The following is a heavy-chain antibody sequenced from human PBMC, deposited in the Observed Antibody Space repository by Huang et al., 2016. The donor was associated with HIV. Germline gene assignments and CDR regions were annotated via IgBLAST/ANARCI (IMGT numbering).Heavy chain of an antibody. CDR3: ARFGSYYYGSGSYLDAFDI. D-gene: IGHD3-10*01. V-gene: IGHV3-48*01. CDR1: GFTFSTYN. CDR2: ITSSSGSI. J-gene: IGHJ3*02. Sequence: EVQLMESGGGLVQPGGSLRLSCAASGFTFSTYNMNWVRQAPGKGLEWVSYITSSSGSIYYADSVKGRVTISIDNAKNSLYLQMNSLRAEDTAVYYCARFGSYYYGSGSYLDAFDIWGQGTMVTVSS.